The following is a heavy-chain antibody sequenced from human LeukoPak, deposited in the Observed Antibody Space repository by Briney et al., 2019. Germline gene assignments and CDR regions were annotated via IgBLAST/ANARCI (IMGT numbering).Heavy chain of an antibody. D-gene: IGHD2-2*01. Sequence: SETLSLTCTVSGGSISSYYWSWIRQPAGKGLEWIGRIYTSGSTNYNPSLKSRVTMSVDTSKNQFSLKLSSVTAADKAVYYSATAVVVPAAIYYYYYYYMDVWGKGTTVTVSS. J-gene: IGHJ6*03. CDR1: GGSISSYY. V-gene: IGHV4-4*07. CDR2: IYTSGST. CDR3: ATAVVVPAAIYYYYYYYMDV.